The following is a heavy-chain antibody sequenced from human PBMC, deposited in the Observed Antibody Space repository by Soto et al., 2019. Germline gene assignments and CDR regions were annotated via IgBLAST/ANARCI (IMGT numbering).Heavy chain of an antibody. J-gene: IGHJ4*02. CDR3: ARTTFGGYCTNGVCSNVFDY. D-gene: IGHD2-8*01. CDR1: GFSLSTSGMC. Sequence: SGPTLVNPTQTLTLTCTFSGFSLSTSGMCVSWIRQPPGKALEWLARINWDDDKYYSTSLKTRLTISKDTSKNQVVLTMTNMDPVDTATYYCARTTFGGYCTNGVCSNVFDYWGQGTLVTVSS. V-gene: IGHV2-70*11. CDR2: INWDDDK.